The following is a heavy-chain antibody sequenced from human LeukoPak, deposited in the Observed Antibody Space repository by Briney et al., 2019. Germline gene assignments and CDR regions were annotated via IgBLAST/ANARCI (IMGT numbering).Heavy chain of an antibody. CDR3: TADGGNSDP. Sequence: PGGSLRLSCATSGFAFSGNSMNWVRQAPGKGLEWVSYIRASSADVSYADSVKGRFTISRDNAENFVSLQMNNLRVEDTAVYYCTADGGNSDPWGQGTLVTVSS. J-gene: IGHJ5*02. V-gene: IGHV3-21*01. D-gene: IGHD3-10*01. CDR1: GFAFSGNS. CDR2: IRASSADV.